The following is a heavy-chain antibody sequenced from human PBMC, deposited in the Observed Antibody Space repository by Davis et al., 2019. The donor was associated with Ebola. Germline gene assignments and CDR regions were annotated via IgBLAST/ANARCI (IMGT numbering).Heavy chain of an antibody. Sequence: AASVKVSCKASGYTFTTYGISWVRQAPGQRLEWMGWINAGNGNTKYSQKFQGRVTITRDTSASTAYMELSSLRSEDTAVYYCARDLGVAGTGRYFQHWGQGTLVTVSS. CDR3: ARDLGVAGTGRYFQH. CDR2: INAGNGNT. J-gene: IGHJ1*01. V-gene: IGHV1-3*01. CDR1: GYTFTTYG. D-gene: IGHD6-19*01.